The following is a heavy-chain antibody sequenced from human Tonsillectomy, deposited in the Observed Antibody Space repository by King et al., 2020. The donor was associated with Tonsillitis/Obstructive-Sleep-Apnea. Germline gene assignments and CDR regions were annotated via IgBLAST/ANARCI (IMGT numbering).Heavy chain of an antibody. Sequence: QLVQSGAEVKPPGASVKVPCKASGYIFTTYSIHWVRQAPGQGLEWMGIISPSGGSTVYAQKFQGRVTMARDTSTSTVYMELISLRSEDTAVYYCASGIAVRNAFDIWGQGTMVTVSS. D-gene: IGHD6-19*01. CDR1: GYIFTTYS. J-gene: IGHJ3*02. CDR2: ISPSGGST. V-gene: IGHV1-46*01. CDR3: ASGIAVRNAFDI.